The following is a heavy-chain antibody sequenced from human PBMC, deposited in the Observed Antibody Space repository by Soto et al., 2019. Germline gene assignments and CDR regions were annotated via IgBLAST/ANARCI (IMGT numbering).Heavy chain of an antibody. J-gene: IGHJ3*02. CDR3: ASAKAVVIAALGI. CDR1: GFSFSTSV. D-gene: IGHD2-21*01. CDR2: ISENGGSRGGT. V-gene: IGHV3-23*01. Sequence: EVHLLEPGGGLVQPGGSLRLSCTASGFSFSTSVMTWVRQAPGQGLEWVASISENGGSRGGTYYADSVKGRVTISRDNSNNTLYLQLDSLRGADTAVYFCASAKAVVIAALGIWGQGTMVTVSS.